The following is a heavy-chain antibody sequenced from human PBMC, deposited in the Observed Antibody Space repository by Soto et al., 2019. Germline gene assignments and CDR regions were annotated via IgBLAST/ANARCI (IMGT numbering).Heavy chain of an antibody. CDR2: IYYSGST. CDR1: GGSVSSGSYY. V-gene: IGHV4-61*01. CDR3: ARPFCSTTSCQAHGMDV. Sequence: PSETLSLTCTVSGGSVSSGSYYWTWIRQPPGKGLEWIGYIYYSGSTNYNPSLKSRVTISLDTSNNQFSLRLSSVTAADTAVYYCARPFCSTTSCQAHGMDVWGQGTTVPVSS. D-gene: IGHD2-2*01. J-gene: IGHJ6*02.